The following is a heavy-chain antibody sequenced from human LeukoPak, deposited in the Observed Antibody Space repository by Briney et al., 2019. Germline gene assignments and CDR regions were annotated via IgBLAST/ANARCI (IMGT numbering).Heavy chain of an antibody. Sequence: GGSLRLSCAASGFTVSSNYVSWVRQAPGKGLEWVSVIYSGGSTYYADSVKGRFTISRDNSKNTLYLQMNSLRAEDTAVHYCARSPSFGYYYYMDVWGKGTTVTVSS. CDR2: IYSGGST. CDR1: GFTVSSNY. D-gene: IGHD2-2*01. J-gene: IGHJ6*03. CDR3: ARSPSFGYYYYMDV. V-gene: IGHV3-53*01.